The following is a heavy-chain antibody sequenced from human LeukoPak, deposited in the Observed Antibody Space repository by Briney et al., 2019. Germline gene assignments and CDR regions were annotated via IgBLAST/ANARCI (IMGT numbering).Heavy chain of an antibody. CDR3: ASNRGGDCYLAFDY. CDR1: GFTFSSYS. CDR2: ISSSSSYI. V-gene: IGHV3-21*01. J-gene: IGHJ4*02. Sequence: GGSLRLSCAASGFTFSSYSMNWVRQAPGKGLEWVSSISSSSSYIYYADSVKGRFTISRDNAKNSLYLQMNSLRAEDTAVYYCASNRGGDCYLAFDYWGQGTLVTVSS. D-gene: IGHD2-21*02.